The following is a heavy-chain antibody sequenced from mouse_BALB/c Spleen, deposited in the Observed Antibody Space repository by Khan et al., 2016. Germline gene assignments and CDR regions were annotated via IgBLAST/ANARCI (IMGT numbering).Heavy chain of an antibody. V-gene: IGHV1-7*01. CDR1: GYTFTSYW. CDR2: INPSTGYT. CDR3: ARKGNRDFDY. J-gene: IGHJ2*01. Sequence: QVQLQQSGAELAKPGASVKMSCKATGYTFTSYWMHWVKQRPGQGLEWIGYINPSTGYTEYNQKFKDKATLTADKSSSTAYMQLSSLTSEDSAVYYCARKGNRDFDYWGQGTTLTVSS.